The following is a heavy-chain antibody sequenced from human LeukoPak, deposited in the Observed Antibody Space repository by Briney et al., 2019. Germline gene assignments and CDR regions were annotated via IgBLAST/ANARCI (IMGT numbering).Heavy chain of an antibody. Sequence: SETLSLTCTVSGGSISSYYWSWIRQPPGKGLEWIGYIYYSGSTNYNPSLKSRVTISVDTSKNQFSLKLSSVTAADTAVYYCARGTYYYGSGSLYYFDYWGQGTLVTVSS. D-gene: IGHD3-10*01. CDR3: ARGTYYYGSGSLYYFDY. J-gene: IGHJ4*02. CDR2: IYYSGST. CDR1: GGSISSYY. V-gene: IGHV4-59*08.